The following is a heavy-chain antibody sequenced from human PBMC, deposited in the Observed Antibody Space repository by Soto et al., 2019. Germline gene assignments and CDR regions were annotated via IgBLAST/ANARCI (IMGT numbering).Heavy chain of an antibody. CDR1: GFTFSSYG. CDR3: AKDALYYYDSSGYYGPFDY. CDR2: ISYDGSNK. D-gene: IGHD3-22*01. Sequence: PGGSLRLSCAASGFTFSSYGIHWVRQAPGKGLEWVALISYDGSNKYYADSVKGRFTISRDNSKNTLYLQMNSLRAEDTAMYYCAKDALYYYDSSGYYGPFDYWGQGTLVTVSS. J-gene: IGHJ4*02. V-gene: IGHV3-30*18.